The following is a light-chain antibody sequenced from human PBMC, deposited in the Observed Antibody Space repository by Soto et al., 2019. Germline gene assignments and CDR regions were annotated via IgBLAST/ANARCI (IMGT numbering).Light chain of an antibody. CDR2: GAS. V-gene: IGKV3-20*01. CDR1: QSISSNF. J-gene: IGKJ5*01. CDR3: QHYVNWPIT. Sequence: EIVLTQSPVTLSLSPGEGATLSCRASQSISSNFLAWYQQKRGQAPRLLIHGASNRATGIPDRFSGSGSGTDFTLTISSLQAADFAVYHCQHYVNWPITFGQGTRLEIK.